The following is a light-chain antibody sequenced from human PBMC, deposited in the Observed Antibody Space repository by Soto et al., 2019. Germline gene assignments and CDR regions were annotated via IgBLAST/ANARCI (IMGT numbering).Light chain of an antibody. V-gene: IGKV1-33*01. CDR1: EDIANH. J-gene: IGKJ3*01. Sequence: DTQMTQSPHSLSASVGDRVTIACQANEDIANHLNWYRQRPGKAPDLLIYDASNLEPGVPSRFSGAGSGTEFTLTISSLQPEDFATYYCQQGYTPPFTFGPGTVVDFK. CDR3: QQGYTPPFT. CDR2: DAS.